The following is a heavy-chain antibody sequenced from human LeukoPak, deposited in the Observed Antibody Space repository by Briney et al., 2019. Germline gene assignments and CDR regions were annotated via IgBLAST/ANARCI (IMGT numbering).Heavy chain of an antibody. CDR3: ARGPHYYYYYGMDV. CDR2: INHSGST. V-gene: IGHV4-34*01. J-gene: IGHJ6*02. Sequence: TGGSLRLSCAASEFTFSTYLMTWVRQAPGKGLEWIGEINHSGSTNYNPSLKSRVTISVDTSKNQFSLKLSSVTAADTAVYYCARGPHYYYYYGMDVWGQGTTVTVSS. CDR1: EFTFSTYL.